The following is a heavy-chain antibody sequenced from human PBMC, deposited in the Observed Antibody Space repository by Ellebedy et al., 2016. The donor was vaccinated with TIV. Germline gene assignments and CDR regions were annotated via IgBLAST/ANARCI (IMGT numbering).Heavy chain of an antibody. J-gene: IGHJ5*02. CDR3: ARQGYCSSTNCPNGWFDP. CDR1: GGSISNSVYY. Sequence: SETLSLXCTVSGGSISNSVYYWGWIRQPPGKGLEWIGSIYYSGTTHYNPSLKSRVTISVDTSKNQFSLKLSSVTAADTSVFYCARQGYCSSTNCPNGWFDPWGQGTLVIVSS. CDR2: IYYSGTT. D-gene: IGHD2-2*01. V-gene: IGHV4-39*01.